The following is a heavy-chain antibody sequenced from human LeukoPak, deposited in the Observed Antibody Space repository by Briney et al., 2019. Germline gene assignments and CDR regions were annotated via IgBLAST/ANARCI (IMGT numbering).Heavy chain of an antibody. CDR2: ISGSGGST. CDR1: GFTFSSYA. D-gene: IGHD6-13*01. CDR3: AKSPSSSWYGEYFQH. V-gene: IGHV3-23*01. Sequence: GGSLRLSCAASGFTFSSYAMSWVRQAPGKGLELVSAISGSGGSTYYADSVKGRFTISRDNSKNTLYLQMNSLRADDTAVYYCAKSPSSSWYGEYFQHWGQGTLVTVSS. J-gene: IGHJ1*01.